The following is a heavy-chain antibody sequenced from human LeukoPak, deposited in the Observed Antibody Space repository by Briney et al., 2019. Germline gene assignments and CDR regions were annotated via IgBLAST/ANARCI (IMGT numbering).Heavy chain of an antibody. D-gene: IGHD6-13*01. CDR2: ISYDGSNK. J-gene: IGHJ4*02. Sequence: GGSLRLSCAASGFTYSSYAMHWVLQAPGKGLEWVAVISYDGSNKYYADSVKGRFTISRDNSKNTLYLQMNSLRAEDTAVYYCARTRYSSSWEVNFDYWGQGTLVTVSS. CDR3: ARTRYSSSWEVNFDY. CDR1: GFTYSSYA. V-gene: IGHV3-30*04.